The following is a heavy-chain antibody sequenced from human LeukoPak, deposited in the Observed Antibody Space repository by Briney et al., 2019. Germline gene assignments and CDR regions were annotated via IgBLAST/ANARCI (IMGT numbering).Heavy chain of an antibody. Sequence: SETLSLTCAVYGGSFSGYYWSWIRQPPEKGLDWIGEITRTGRINYNPALKGRVTMSLDTSKNQFSLELSSMTAADTAVYYCAREVSEGFDFWGQGTLVTVSS. CDR3: AREVSEGFDF. V-gene: IGHV4-34*01. J-gene: IGHJ4*02. CDR1: GGSFSGYY. CDR2: ITRTGRI. D-gene: IGHD3-22*01.